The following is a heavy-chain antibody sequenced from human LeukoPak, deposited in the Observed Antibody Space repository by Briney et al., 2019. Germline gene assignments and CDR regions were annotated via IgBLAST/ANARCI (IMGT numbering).Heavy chain of an antibody. CDR3: ARGTGHYDILTGYSPYYYYGMDV. J-gene: IGHJ6*02. D-gene: IGHD3-9*01. CDR2: ISAYNGNT. CDR1: GYTFTGYG. V-gene: IGHV1-18*01. Sequence: ASVKVSCKASGYTFTGYGISWVRQAPGQGLEGMGWISAYNGNTNYAQKLQGRVTMTTDTSTSTAYMELRSLRSDDTAVYYCARGTGHYDILTGYSPYYYYGMDVWGQGTTVTVSS.